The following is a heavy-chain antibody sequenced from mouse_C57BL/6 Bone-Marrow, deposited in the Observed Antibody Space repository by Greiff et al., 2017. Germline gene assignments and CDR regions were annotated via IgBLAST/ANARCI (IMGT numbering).Heavy chain of an antibody. CDR2: INPYNGGT. CDR3: ARTGTFYAMAY. Sequence: EVQLQQSGPVLVKPGASVKMSCKASGYTFTDYYMNWVKQSHGKSLEWIGVINPYNGGTSYNQKFKGKATLTVDKSSSTAYMELNSLTSEDSAVYYCARTGTFYAMAYWGQGTSVTVSS. CDR1: GYTFTDYY. V-gene: IGHV1-19*01. D-gene: IGHD4-1*01. J-gene: IGHJ4*01.